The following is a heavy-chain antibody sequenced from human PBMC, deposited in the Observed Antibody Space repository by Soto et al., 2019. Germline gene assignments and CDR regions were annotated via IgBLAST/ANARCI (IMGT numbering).Heavy chain of an antibody. CDR1: GGTFSNYP. D-gene: IGHD5-12*01. Sequence: QVQLVQSGAEVKKPGSSVKVSCKASGGTFSNYPISWVRQAPGQGLEWMGGIIPIFGTVNYAQKLQGRVTSTADESTSTTDMELSSLSSEDTAVYYCARGNRRWLPLWYCDLWGRGTLVTVSS. CDR2: IIPIFGTV. V-gene: IGHV1-69*12. J-gene: IGHJ2*01. CDR3: ARGNRRWLPLWYCDL.